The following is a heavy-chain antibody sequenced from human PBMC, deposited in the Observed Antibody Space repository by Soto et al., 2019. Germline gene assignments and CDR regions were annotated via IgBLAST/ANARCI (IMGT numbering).Heavy chain of an antibody. Sequence: WTWIRQSPGKGLEWIGEIDHSETTNYNPSLKSPVTLSVDTFKKEFSLRLNFVTAADTAVYFCARGRVTARRIYFDVWDQGSLATVSS. CDR2: IDHSETT. J-gene: IGHJ1*01. CDR3: ARGRVTARRIYFDV. D-gene: IGHD3-9*01. V-gene: IGHV4-34*01.